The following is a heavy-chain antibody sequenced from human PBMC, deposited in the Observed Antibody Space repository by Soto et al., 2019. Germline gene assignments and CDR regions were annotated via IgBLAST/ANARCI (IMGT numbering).Heavy chain of an antibody. CDR2: IKQDGSEK. CDR1: GGSISSYY. CDR3: ARDCSSTSCYRSYYYYGMDV. Sequence: LSLTCTVSGGSISSYYWSWVRQAPGKGLEWVANIKQDGSEKYYVDSVKGRFTISRDNAKNSLYLQMNSLRAEDTAVYYCARDCSSTSCYRSYYYYGMDVWGQGTTVTVSS. V-gene: IGHV3-7*03. J-gene: IGHJ6*02. D-gene: IGHD2-2*01.